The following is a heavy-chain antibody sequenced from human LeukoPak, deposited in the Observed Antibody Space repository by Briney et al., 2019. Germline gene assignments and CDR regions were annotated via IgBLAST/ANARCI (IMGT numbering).Heavy chain of an antibody. D-gene: IGHD3-22*01. J-gene: IGHJ4*02. CDR1: GFTFSSYG. CDR2: IRYDGSNK. Sequence: GGSLRLSCAASGFTFSSYGMHWVRQAPGKGLEWVAFIRYDGSNKYYADSVKGRFTISRDNSKNTLYLQMNGLRAEDTAVYYCAKGLFESYYYDSSGYLDYWGQGTLVTVSS. CDR3: AKGLFESYYYDSSGYLDY. V-gene: IGHV3-30*02.